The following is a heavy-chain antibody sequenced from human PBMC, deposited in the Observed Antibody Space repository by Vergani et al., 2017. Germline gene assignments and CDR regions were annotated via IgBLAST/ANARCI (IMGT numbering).Heavy chain of an antibody. J-gene: IGHJ3*02. D-gene: IGHD4-17*01. V-gene: IGHV4-39*01. CDR2: IYYSGST. CDR3: ARRSPSYGDYVGVAFDI. CDR1: GGSISSSSYY. Sequence: QLQLQESRPGLVKPSETLSLTCTVSGGSISSSSYYWGWIRQPPGKGLEWIGSIYYSGSTYYNPSLKSRVTISVNTSKNQFSLKLSSVTAADTAVYDCARRSPSYGDYVGVAFDIWGQGTMVTVSS.